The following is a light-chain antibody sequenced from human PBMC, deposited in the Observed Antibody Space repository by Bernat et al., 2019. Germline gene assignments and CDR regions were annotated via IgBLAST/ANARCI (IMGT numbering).Light chain of an antibody. J-gene: IGLJ2*01. CDR2: NNK. Sequence: QSVLTQPPSASGTPGQRVTISCSGTSSNIGRNNVNWYQQLPGAPPKLLIYNNKQRPSGVPDRISGSKSGTSASLAISGLQSEDEADYYCVTWDDSLNGPVFGGGTKLTVL. CDR1: SSNIGRNN. CDR3: VTWDDSLNGPV. V-gene: IGLV1-44*01.